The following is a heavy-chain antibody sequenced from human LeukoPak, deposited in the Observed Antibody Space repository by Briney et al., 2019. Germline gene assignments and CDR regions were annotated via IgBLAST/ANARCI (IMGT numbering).Heavy chain of an antibody. D-gene: IGHD6-13*01. CDR3: ANLPHIAAAATRDYYFDY. CDR1: GFTFSSYG. V-gene: IGHV3-30*18. J-gene: IGHJ4*02. Sequence: GGSLRPSCAASGFTFSSYGMHWVRQAPGKGLEWVAVISYDGSNKYYADSVKGRFTISRDNSKNPLYLQMNSLRAEDTAVYYCANLPHIAAAATRDYYFDYWGQGTMVTVSS. CDR2: ISYDGSNK.